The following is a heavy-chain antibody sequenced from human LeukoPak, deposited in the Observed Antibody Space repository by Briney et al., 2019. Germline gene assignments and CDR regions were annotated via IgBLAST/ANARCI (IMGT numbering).Heavy chain of an antibody. V-gene: IGHV4-59*01. J-gene: IGHJ4*02. CDR2: IYYSGST. Sequence: SETLSLTCTVSGGSISSYYWSWIRQPPGKGLEWIGYIYYSGSTNCNPSLKSRVTISVDTSKNQFSLKLSSVTAADTAVYYCASLVGATTGFDYWGQGTLVTVSS. D-gene: IGHD1-26*01. CDR3: ASLVGATTGFDY. CDR1: GGSISSYY.